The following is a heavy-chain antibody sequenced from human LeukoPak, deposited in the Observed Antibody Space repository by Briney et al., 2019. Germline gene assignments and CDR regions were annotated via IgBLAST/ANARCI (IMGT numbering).Heavy chain of an antibody. CDR3: ARDGRGAEVDF. CDR1: GYSIGSGYY. D-gene: IGHD3-10*01. J-gene: IGHJ4*02. V-gene: IGHV4-38-2*02. Sequence: SETLSLTCAVSGYSIGSGYYWGWIRQPPGKGLEWIGSIYHSGSTYYNPSLKSRVTISVDTSKNQFSLKLSSVTAADTAVYYCARDGRGAEVDFWGQGTLVTVSS. CDR2: IYHSGST.